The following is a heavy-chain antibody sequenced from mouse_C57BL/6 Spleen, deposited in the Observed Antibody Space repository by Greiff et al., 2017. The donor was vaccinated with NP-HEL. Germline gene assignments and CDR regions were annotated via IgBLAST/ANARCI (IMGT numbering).Heavy chain of an antibody. CDR1: GFTFSSYA. D-gene: IGHD2-1*01. CDR3: TRDLGNYVDYAMDY. J-gene: IGHJ4*01. V-gene: IGHV5-9-1*02. CDR2: ISSGGDYI. Sequence: EVMLVESGEGLVKPGGSLKLSCAASGFTFSSYAMSWVRQTPEKRLEWVAYISSGGDYIYYADTVKGRFTISRDNARNTLYLQMSSLKSEDTAMYYCTRDLGNYVDYAMDYWGQGTSVTVSS.